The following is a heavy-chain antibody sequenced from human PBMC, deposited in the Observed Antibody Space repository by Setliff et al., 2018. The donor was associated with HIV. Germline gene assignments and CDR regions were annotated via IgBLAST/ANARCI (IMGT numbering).Heavy chain of an antibody. J-gene: IGHJ4*02. V-gene: IGHV3-30*02. CDR1: GFTFSSYG. CDR3: AKDRYYDSSGSPFDY. D-gene: IGHD3-22*01. CDR2: IRYDGSNK. Sequence: PGGSLRLSCAAFGFTFSSYGMHWVRQAPGKGLEWVAFIRYDGSNKYYADSVKGRFTISRDNSKNTLYLQMNSLRAEDTAVYYCAKDRYYDSSGSPFDYWGQGTLVTVSS.